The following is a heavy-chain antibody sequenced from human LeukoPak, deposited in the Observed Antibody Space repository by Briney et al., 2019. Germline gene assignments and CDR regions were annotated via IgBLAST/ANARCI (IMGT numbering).Heavy chain of an antibody. J-gene: IGHJ4*02. V-gene: IGHV4-59*01. Sequence: SETLSLTCTVSGGSISSYYWSWIRQPPGKGLEWIGYIYYSGSTNYNPSLKSRVTISVDTSKNQFSLKLSSVTAADTAVYYCARLRGNYFPDYWGQGTLVTVSS. CDR3: ARLRGNYFPDY. CDR1: GGSISSYY. D-gene: IGHD4-11*01. CDR2: IYYSGST.